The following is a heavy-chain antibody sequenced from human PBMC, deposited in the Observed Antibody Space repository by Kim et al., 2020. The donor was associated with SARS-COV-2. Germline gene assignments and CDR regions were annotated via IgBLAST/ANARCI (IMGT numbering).Heavy chain of an antibody. V-gene: IGHV3-21*01. Sequence: ADSVKGRFTITRDNAKNSLYLQMNSLRAEDTAVYYCARDQEYFPPPGYDYWGQGTLVTVSS. CDR3: ARDQEYFPPPGYDY. J-gene: IGHJ4*02. D-gene: IGHD6-6*01.